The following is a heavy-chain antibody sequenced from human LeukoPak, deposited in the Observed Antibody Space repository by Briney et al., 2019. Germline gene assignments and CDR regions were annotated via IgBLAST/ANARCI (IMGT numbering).Heavy chain of an antibody. CDR2: INHSGST. CDR3: AREGYVSLDY. J-gene: IGHJ4*02. V-gene: IGHV4-34*01. Sequence: SETLSLTCAVYGGSFSGYYWSWIRQPPGKGLEWIGEINHSGSTNYNPSLKRRVTISVNTSKNQLSLRLSSVTAADTAVYYCAREGYVSLDYWGQGTLVTVSS. CDR1: GGSFSGYY. D-gene: IGHD5-12*01.